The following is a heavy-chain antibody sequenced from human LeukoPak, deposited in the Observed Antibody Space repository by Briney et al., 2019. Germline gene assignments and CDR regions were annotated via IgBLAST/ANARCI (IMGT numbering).Heavy chain of an antibody. CDR1: GGSISSSSYY. J-gene: IGHJ4*02. D-gene: IGHD3-22*01. V-gene: IGHV4-39*07. CDR2: IYYSGST. CDR3: ARVAREDYDSSGYPGAPGLAGPYFDY. Sequence: SETLSLTCTVSGGSISSSSYYWGWIRQPPGKGLEWIGSIYYSGSTYYNPSLKSRVTISVDTSKNQFSLKLSSVTAADTAVYYCARVAREDYDSSGYPGAPGLAGPYFDYWGQGTLVTVSS.